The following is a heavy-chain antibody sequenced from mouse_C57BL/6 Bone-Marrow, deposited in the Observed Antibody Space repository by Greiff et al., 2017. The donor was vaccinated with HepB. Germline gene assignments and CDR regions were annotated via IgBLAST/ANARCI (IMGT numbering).Heavy chain of an antibody. Sequence: QVQLQQPGAELVKPGASVKMSCKASGYTFTSYWITWVKQRPGQGLEWIGDIYPGSGSTNYNEKFKSKATLTVDTSSSTAYMQLSSLTSEDSAVYYCARLRLRRGGWFAYWGQGTPVTVSA. V-gene: IGHV1-55*01. CDR1: GYTFTSYW. CDR3: ARLRLRRGGWFAY. J-gene: IGHJ3*01. D-gene: IGHD2-4*01. CDR2: IYPGSGST.